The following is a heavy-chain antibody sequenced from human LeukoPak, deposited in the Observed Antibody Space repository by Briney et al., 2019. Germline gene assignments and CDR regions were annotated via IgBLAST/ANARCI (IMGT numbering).Heavy chain of an antibody. CDR3: AKGQISRSDRFDY. CDR2: ISSSGTNI. J-gene: IGHJ4*02. V-gene: IGHV3-11*01. D-gene: IGHD3-3*02. Sequence: SCKASGYTFSDYYMSWIRQAPGKGLEWVAYISSSGTNIYYADSVKGRFTISRDKSKNTLYLQMNSLRAEDTAVYYCAKGQISRSDRFDYWGQGTLVTVSS. CDR1: GYTFSDYY.